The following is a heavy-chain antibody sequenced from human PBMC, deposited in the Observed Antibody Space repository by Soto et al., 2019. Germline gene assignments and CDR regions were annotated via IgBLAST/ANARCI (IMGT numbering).Heavy chain of an antibody. CDR2: ISGSGSST. CDR1: GLTFSTYA. Sequence: EVQLLESGGGLVQPGGSLRLSCAASGLTFSTYAMSWVRQAPGKGLEWVSGISGSGSSTYYADSVKGRFTISRDNSKNTRYLQMNGRRAEDTAVYYCASPPLPEVNYYGMDVWGQGTTVTVSS. D-gene: IGHD2-21*01. CDR3: ASPPLPEVNYYGMDV. V-gene: IGHV3-23*01. J-gene: IGHJ6*02.